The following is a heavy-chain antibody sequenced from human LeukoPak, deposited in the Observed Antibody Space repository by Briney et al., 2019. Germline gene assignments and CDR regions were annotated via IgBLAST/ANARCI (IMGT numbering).Heavy chain of an antibody. CDR3: AKDMRGYCSSTSCYSGLDY. Sequence: GGSLRLSCAASGFTFSSYGMHWVRQAPGKGLEWVAVIWYDGSNKYYADSVKGRFTISRDNSKNTLYLQMNSLRAEDTAVYYCAKDMRGYCSSTSCYSGLDYWGQGTLVTVSS. CDR1: GFTFSSYG. V-gene: IGHV3-30*02. J-gene: IGHJ4*02. CDR2: IWYDGSNK. D-gene: IGHD2-2*02.